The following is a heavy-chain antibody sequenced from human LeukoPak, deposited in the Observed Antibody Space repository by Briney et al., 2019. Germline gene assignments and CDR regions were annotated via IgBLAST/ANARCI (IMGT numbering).Heavy chain of an antibody. Sequence: SVKVSCKASGGTFSSYAISWVRQAPGQGLEWMGGIMPIFGTANYAQKFQGRVTITTDESTSTAYMELSSLRSEDTAVYYCARDSLAVAGTFDYWGQGTLVTVSS. CDR1: GGTFSSYA. CDR3: ARDSLAVAGTFDY. J-gene: IGHJ4*02. D-gene: IGHD6-19*01. CDR2: IMPIFGTA. V-gene: IGHV1-69*05.